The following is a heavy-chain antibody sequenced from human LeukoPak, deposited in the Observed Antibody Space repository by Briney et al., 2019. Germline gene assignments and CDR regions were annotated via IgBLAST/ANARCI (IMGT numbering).Heavy chain of an antibody. Sequence: PGGSLSLSCGASGLPFDDYAINWGRQDPGKGLEWVSLISGDGGSTNYADSVKGRFTISRDNSKNSLYLQMNSLRTEDTALYYCAKAPYSSGWYYFDYWGQGTLVTVSS. CDR3: AKAPYSSGWYYFDY. V-gene: IGHV3-43*02. CDR2: ISGDGGST. CDR1: GLPFDDYA. D-gene: IGHD6-19*01. J-gene: IGHJ4*02.